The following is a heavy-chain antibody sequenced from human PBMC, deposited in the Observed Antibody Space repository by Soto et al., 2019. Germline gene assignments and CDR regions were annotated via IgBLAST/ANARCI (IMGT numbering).Heavy chain of an antibody. CDR1: GFTFSSYA. CDR3: AKRYVIYSSSPVAMAV. CDR2: ISDTGVST. J-gene: IGHJ6*02. Sequence: GSLRLSCAASGFTFSSYAMSWVRQAPGKALEWVSGISDTGVSTYYADSVKGRFTISRDNSNNTLYLQMNSLRAEDTALYYCAKRYVIYSSSPVAMAVWGPGTTVNVSS. D-gene: IGHD6-6*01. V-gene: IGHV3-23*01.